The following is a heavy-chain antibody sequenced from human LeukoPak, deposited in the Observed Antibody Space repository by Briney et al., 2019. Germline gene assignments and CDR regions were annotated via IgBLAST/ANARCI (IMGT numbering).Heavy chain of an antibody. J-gene: IGHJ5*02. D-gene: IGHD4-17*01. Sequence: SETLSLTCTVSGGSISGYYWSWIRQPPGKGLEWIGEINHSGSTNYNPSLKSRVTISVDTSKNQFSLKLSSVTAADTAVYYCARGLGRVTTVIRGFDPWGQGTLVTVSS. CDR3: ARGLGRVTTVIRGFDP. V-gene: IGHV4-34*01. CDR2: INHSGST. CDR1: GGSISGYY.